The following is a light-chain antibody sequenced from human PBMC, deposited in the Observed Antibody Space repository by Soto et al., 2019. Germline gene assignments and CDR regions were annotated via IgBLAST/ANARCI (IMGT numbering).Light chain of an antibody. CDR3: QQYDSSPRT. CDR1: QSIRNY. Sequence: EIVLTQSPGTLSLSTGERATLSCRASQSIRNYLAWYQHKPGQAPRLLIYDASSRATGIPDRFSGSGSGTDFTLTISRLEPEDFAVYFCQQYDSSPRTFGGGTKVEIK. CDR2: DAS. V-gene: IGKV3-20*01. J-gene: IGKJ4*01.